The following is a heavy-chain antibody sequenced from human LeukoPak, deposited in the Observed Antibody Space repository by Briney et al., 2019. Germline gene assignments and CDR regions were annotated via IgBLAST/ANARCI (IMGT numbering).Heavy chain of an antibody. CDR3: ARGGGMGHYYYYMDV. CDR2: IYYSGST. V-gene: IGHV4-59*01. CDR1: GGSIISYY. J-gene: IGHJ6*03. D-gene: IGHD5-24*01. Sequence: SETLSLTCTVSGGSIISYYWSWIRQPPGKGLEWIGYIYYSGSTNYDPSLKSRVTISVDTSKNQFSLKLSSVTAADTAVYYCARGGGMGHYYYYMDVWGKGTTVTISS.